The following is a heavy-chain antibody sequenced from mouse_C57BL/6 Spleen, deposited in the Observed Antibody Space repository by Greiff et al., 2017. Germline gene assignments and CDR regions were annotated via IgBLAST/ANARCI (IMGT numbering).Heavy chain of an antibody. D-gene: IGHD3-2*02. CDR1: GYAFSSYW. V-gene: IGHV1-80*01. Sequence: QVQLQQSGAELVKPGASVKISCKASGYAFSSYWMNWVKQRPGKGLEWIGQIYPGDGDTNYNGKFKGKATLTADKSSSTAYMQLSSLTSEDSAVYFCARGSDSSGYADWGKGTTLTVSS. CDR2: IYPGDGDT. CDR3: ARGSDSSGYAD. J-gene: IGHJ2*01.